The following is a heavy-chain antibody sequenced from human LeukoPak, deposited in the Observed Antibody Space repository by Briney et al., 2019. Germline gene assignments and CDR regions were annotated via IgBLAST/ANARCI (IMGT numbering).Heavy chain of an antibody. J-gene: IGHJ4*02. V-gene: IGHV3-23*01. D-gene: IGHD1-26*01. CDR3: AKDNSGSYYSPDY. Sequence: GGSLRLSCAASGFTFSSYAMSWVRQAPGKGLEWISAISGSGGSTYYADSVKGRFTISRDNSKNTLYLQMNSLRAEDTAVYYCAKDNSGSYYSPDYWGQGTLVTVSS. CDR2: ISGSGGST. CDR1: GFTFSSYA.